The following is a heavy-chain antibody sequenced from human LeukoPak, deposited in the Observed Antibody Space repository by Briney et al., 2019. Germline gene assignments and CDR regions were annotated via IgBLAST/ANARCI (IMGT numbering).Heavy chain of an antibody. CDR1: GYIFTSYW. CDR3: AGRGVSYDYVPPPFDP. D-gene: IGHD3-16*01. Sequence: GESLKISCKGSGYIFTSYWIGWVRQMPGKGLEWMGIIYPGDSDTRYSPSFQGQVTISADKSISTAYLQWSSLKASDTAMYYCAGRGVSYDYVPPPFDPWGQGTLVTVSS. V-gene: IGHV5-51*01. J-gene: IGHJ5*02. CDR2: IYPGDSDT.